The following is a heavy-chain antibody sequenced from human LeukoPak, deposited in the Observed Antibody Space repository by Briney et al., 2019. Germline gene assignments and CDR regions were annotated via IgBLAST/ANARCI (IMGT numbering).Heavy chain of an antibody. D-gene: IGHD4-23*01. CDR2: INAGNGNT. V-gene: IGHV1-3*01. CDR1: GYTFTSYA. CDR3: ARVKTTVVTHFDY. J-gene: IGHJ4*02. Sequence: GASVKVSCKASGYTFTSYAMHWVRQAPGQRLEWMGWINAGNGNTKYSQKFQGRVTITRDTSASTAYMELSSLRSEDTAVYYCARVKTTVVTHFDYWGQGTLATVSS.